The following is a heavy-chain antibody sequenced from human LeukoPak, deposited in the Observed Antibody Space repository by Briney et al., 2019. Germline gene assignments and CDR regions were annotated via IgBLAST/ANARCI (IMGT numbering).Heavy chain of an antibody. V-gene: IGHV4-39*01. CDR2: IYYSGST. Sequence: SETLSLTCTVSGGSISSSSYYWGWIRRPPGKGLEWIGSIYYSGSTYYNPSLKSRVTISVDTSKNQFSLKLSSVTAADTAFYYCARRTTGTDADAFDIWGQGTMVTVSS. CDR1: GGSISSSSYY. CDR3: ARRTTGTDADAFDI. J-gene: IGHJ3*02. D-gene: IGHD1-1*01.